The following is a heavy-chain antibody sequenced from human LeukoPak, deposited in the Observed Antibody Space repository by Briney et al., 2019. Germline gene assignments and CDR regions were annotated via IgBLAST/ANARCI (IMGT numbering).Heavy chain of an antibody. V-gene: IGHV3-23*01. Sequence: GASLRLSCVASEFTFSTYAMSWVRQAPGKGLEWVSGISGSGGSTYYADSVKGRFTISKDNSKNTMYLQMNSLRAEDTAVYYCAKDLRSVATILPFFDYWGQGTLVTVSS. CDR2: ISGSGGST. CDR3: AKDLRSVATILPFFDY. J-gene: IGHJ4*02. CDR1: EFTFSTYA. D-gene: IGHD5-12*01.